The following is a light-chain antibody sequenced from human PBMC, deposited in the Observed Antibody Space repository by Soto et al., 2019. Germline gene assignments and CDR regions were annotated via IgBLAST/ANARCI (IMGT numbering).Light chain of an antibody. CDR3: QQYDRSPWT. Sequence: TQSPSPGSVSPGYRTTLSCRASQSVSSNLAWYQQKPGQSPRLLIYGASTRATGIPARFSGGGSGADYTLTISSLESEDFAVYYCQQYDRSPWTFGQGTKVDIK. CDR1: QSVSSN. J-gene: IGKJ1*01. CDR2: GAS. V-gene: IGKV3-15*01.